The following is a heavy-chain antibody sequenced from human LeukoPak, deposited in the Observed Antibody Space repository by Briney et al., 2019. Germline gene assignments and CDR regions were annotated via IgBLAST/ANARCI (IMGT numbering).Heavy chain of an antibody. Sequence: GGSLRLSCAACGFTLSIYSMNWVRQAPGKGLEWGSYISSSGSTIYYADPVRGRFTISRDNAKNSLYLQMNSLRADDTAVYYCEELGITMIGGVWGKGTTVTISS. CDR2: ISSSGSTI. D-gene: IGHD3-10*02. CDR1: GFTLSIYS. CDR3: EELGITMIGGV. V-gene: IGHV3-48*04. J-gene: IGHJ6*04.